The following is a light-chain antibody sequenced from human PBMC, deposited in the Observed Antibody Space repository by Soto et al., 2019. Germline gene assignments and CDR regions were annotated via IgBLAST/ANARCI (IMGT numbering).Light chain of an antibody. CDR3: QQSYNSPQS. CDR2: GAS. V-gene: IGKV1-39*01. CDR1: QSISTS. Sequence: IHMTHSPSSLSASVLYRVTITCLTSQSISTSLNWYQQKAGEAPKLLIYGASTLQSGVPLRFSGSGSGTDFTLTISSLQPEDFATYSCQQSYNSPQSFGRGTKVDIK. J-gene: IGKJ1*01.